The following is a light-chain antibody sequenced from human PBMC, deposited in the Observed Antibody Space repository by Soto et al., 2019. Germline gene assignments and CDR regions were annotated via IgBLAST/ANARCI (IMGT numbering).Light chain of an antibody. V-gene: IGKV3-15*01. J-gene: IGKJ1*01. CDR3: QQSNTWRT. CDR1: QNVDTD. Sequence: EIVMTQSPDTLSVSPGERATLSCRASQNVDTDLAWYQQRPGQAPRLLIFSASRRATGTPARFSGSGSGTEFTLTINSLQSEDFAVYYCQQSNTWRTFGQGTKVEL. CDR2: SAS.